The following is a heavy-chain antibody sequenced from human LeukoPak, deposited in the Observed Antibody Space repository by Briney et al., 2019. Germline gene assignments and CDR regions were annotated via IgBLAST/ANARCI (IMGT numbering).Heavy chain of an antibody. CDR3: ARDFWNSYCAY. J-gene: IGHJ4*02. CDR1: GYTFNDYG. Sequence: GASVKVSCTASGYTFNDYGITWVRQAPGQGLEWMGWISVDNGNTKYAQQLQGSVTMTTDTSTSTAYMELRSLRSDDTAVYYCARDFWNSYCAYWGQGTLVTVSS. D-gene: IGHD3-3*01. CDR2: ISVDNGNT. V-gene: IGHV1-18*01.